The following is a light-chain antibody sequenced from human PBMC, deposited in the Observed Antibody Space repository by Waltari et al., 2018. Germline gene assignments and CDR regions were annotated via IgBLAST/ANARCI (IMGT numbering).Light chain of an antibody. J-gene: IGLJ3*02. Sequence: QTVVTQEPSLSVSPGGTVTLTCGLSSGSVSTTYYPSWYQQAPGQAPRTLICDTNPRPSGVPDRFSGSILDNKAALTITGAQADDESDYYCVLSMGSGIWVFGGGTKLTVL. CDR3: VLSMGSGIWV. V-gene: IGLV8-61*01. CDR1: SGSVSTTYY. CDR2: DTN.